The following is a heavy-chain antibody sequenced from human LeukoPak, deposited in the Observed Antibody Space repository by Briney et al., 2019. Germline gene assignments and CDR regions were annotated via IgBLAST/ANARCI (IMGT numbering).Heavy chain of an antibody. J-gene: IGHJ4*02. CDR3: AREEKGTPDY. Sequence: PSETLSLTCAVSGYSFSSDYHWAWIRQPPGKGLEWIGSIYHTGTTYYNPSLKGRVTMSIDTSKNQFSLTLRSMTAADTAVYFCAREEKGTPDYWGQGTLVTVSS. CDR1: GYSFSSDYH. V-gene: IGHV4-38-2*02. CDR2: IYHTGTT. D-gene: IGHD2-15*01.